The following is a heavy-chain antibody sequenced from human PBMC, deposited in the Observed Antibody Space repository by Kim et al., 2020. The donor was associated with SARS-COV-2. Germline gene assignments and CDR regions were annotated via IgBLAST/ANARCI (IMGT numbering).Heavy chain of an antibody. V-gene: IGHV3-21*01. CDR3: ARDERGWGIAVAGGYSS. D-gene: IGHD6-19*01. J-gene: IGHJ3*01. CDR2: ISSSSSYI. Sequence: GGSLRLSCAASGFTFSSYSMNWVRQAPGKGLEWVSSISSSSSYIYYADSVKGRFTISRDNAKNSLYLQMNSLRAEDTAVYYCARDERGWGIAVAGGYSSWGQGTMVTVSS. CDR1: GFTFSSYS.